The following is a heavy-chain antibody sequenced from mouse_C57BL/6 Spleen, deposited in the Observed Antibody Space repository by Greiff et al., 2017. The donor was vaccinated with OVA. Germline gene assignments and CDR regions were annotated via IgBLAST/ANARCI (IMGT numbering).Heavy chain of an antibody. D-gene: IGHD2-4*01. CDR1: GFTFSSYA. J-gene: IGHJ3*01. CDR2: ISDGGSYT. V-gene: IGHV5-4*01. CDR3: ARDDYYDYDGSWFAY. Sequence: DVMLVESGGGLVKPGGSLKLSCAASGFTFSSYAMSWVRQTPEKRLEWVATISDGGSYTYYPDNVKGRFTISRDNAKNNLYLQMSHLKSEDTAMYYCARDDYYDYDGSWFAYWGQGTLVTVSA.